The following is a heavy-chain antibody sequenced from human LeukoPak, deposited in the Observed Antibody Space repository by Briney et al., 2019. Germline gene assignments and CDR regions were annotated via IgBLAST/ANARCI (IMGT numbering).Heavy chain of an antibody. D-gene: IGHD3-9*01. CDR2: FDPEDGET. CDR3: ARGGDILTEFDY. V-gene: IGHV1-24*01. J-gene: IGHJ4*01. CDR1: GYTLTELS. Sequence: ASVKVSCKVSGYTLTELSMHWVRQAPGKGLEWMGGFDPEDGETIYAQKFQGRVTMTEDTSTDTAYMELSSLRSEDTAVYYCARGGDILTEFDYWGQEPWSPSPQ.